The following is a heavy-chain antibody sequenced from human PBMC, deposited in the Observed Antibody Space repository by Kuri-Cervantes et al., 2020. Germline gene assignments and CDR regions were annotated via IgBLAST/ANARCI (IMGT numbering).Heavy chain of an antibody. J-gene: IGHJ6*03. V-gene: IGHV1/OR15-3*03. Sequence: GESLKISCKGSGYSFTSYWIGWVRQMPGKGLEWMGWINAGNGNTKYSQKFQGRVTITRDTSASTAYMELSSLRSEDTAVYYCARGGSTPLRYMGVWGKGTTVTVSS. CDR2: INAGNGNT. D-gene: IGHD2-2*01. CDR1: GYSFTSYW. CDR3: ARGGSTPLRYMGV.